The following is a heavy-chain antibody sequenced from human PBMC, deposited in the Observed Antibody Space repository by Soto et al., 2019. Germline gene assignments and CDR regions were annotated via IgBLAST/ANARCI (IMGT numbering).Heavy chain of an antibody. CDR2: ISGSGGST. CDR1: GFTFSSYA. Sequence: PGGSLRLSCAASGFTFSSYAMSWVRQAPGKGLEWVSAISGSGGSTYYADSVKGRFTISRDNSKNTLYLQMNSLRAEDTAVYYCAKEGEWLRDYYYYGMDVWGQGTTVTLSS. CDR3: AKEGEWLRDYYYYGMDV. J-gene: IGHJ6*02. V-gene: IGHV3-23*01. D-gene: IGHD5-12*01.